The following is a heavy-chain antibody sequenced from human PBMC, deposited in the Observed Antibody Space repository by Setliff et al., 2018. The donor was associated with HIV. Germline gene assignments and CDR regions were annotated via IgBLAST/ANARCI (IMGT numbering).Heavy chain of an antibody. Sequence: SETLSLTCVVSGDSISRSRYYWGWIRQPPGKGLEWIGSFYYSGSTSYNPSLKSRVTISGDTSKNQVSLRLSSVTAADTAVYYCARVGWDYYDSSGVGEFDYWGQGTLVTVSS. V-gene: IGHV4-39*01. CDR2: FYYSGST. CDR1: GDSISRSRYY. D-gene: IGHD3-22*01. CDR3: ARVGWDYYDSSGVGEFDY. J-gene: IGHJ4*02.